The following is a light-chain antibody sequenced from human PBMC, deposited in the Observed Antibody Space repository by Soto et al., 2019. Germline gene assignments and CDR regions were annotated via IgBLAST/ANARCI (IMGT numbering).Light chain of an antibody. CDR1: QSISSY. CDR2: AAS. Sequence: DIPMTQSPSSLSASVGDRVTITCRAGQSISSYLNWYQQKPGKAPKLLIYAASSLQSGVPSRFSGSGSGTDFTLTISSLQPEDFASYYCQQSYSTFWTFGQGTKVEIK. V-gene: IGKV1-39*01. J-gene: IGKJ1*01. CDR3: QQSYSTFWT.